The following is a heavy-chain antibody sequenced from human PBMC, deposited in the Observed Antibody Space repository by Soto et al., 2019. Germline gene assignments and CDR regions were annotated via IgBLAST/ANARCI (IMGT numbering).Heavy chain of an antibody. CDR2: IYYSGST. CDR1: VGSISSSSYY. V-gene: IGHV4-39*07. J-gene: IGHJ6*02. CDR3: TTQGFGILHGLVEV. D-gene: IGHD3-10*01. Sequence: SEALSVTWAFSVGSISSSSYYWGLVLQAPGKGLEWIGSIYYSGSTYYNPSLKSRLIISVDTSKNQVSLKLASVTAADTAVYYCTTQGFGILHGLVEVWGQGTTVTVSS.